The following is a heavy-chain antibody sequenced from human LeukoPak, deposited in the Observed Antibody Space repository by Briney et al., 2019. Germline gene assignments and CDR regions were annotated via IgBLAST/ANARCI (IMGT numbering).Heavy chain of an antibody. V-gene: IGHV4-4*07. D-gene: IGHD2-15*01. CDR1: GVSISNHY. Sequence: SETLSLTYTASGVSISNHYWSWIRQPAGKGLEWLGRIYPSGSTNYNPSLKSRVTISVDKSKNQVLRKLASVKVADSDANTRATSYVSDGIGYLAAYYYMDVWGKGTTVTVSS. CDR2: IYPSGST. CDR3: ATSYVSDGIGYLAAYYYMDV. J-gene: IGHJ6*03.